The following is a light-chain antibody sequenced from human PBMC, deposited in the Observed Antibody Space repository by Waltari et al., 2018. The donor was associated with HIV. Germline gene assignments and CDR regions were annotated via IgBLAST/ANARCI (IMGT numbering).Light chain of an antibody. V-gene: IGKV1-NL1*01. CDR3: QQYYGVPLT. CDR1: QDISSS. J-gene: IGKJ4*01. CDR2: GAF. Sequence: DIQMTQSPSSLSASIGDPVTIPCRASQDISSSVSWFQLQPGKAPKLLVHGAFILQRGVPSRFSGSGSGTHYTLTITGLQAEDFATYFCQQYYGVPLTFGGGTRVDI.